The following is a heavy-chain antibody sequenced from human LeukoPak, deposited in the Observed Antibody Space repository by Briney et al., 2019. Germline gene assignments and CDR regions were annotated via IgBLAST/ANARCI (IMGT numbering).Heavy chain of an antibody. CDR3: ARARMVRGARFDP. CDR2: IYYSGST. D-gene: IGHD3-10*01. CDR1: GGSISSYY. V-gene: IGHV4-59*01. J-gene: IGHJ5*02. Sequence: SETLSLTCTISGGSISSYYWSWIRQPPGKVLEWIGYIYYSGSTNYNPSLKSRVTISVDTSKNQFSLKLSSVTAADTAVYYCARARMVRGARFDPWGQGTLVTVSS.